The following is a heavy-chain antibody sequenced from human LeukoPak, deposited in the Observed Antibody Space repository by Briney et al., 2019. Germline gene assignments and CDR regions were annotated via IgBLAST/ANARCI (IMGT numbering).Heavy chain of an antibody. V-gene: IGHV3-49*04. CDR3: TRAEELWFGELLFDY. D-gene: IGHD3-10*01. CDR1: GFTFGDYA. J-gene: IGHJ4*02. CDR2: IRSKAYGGTT. Sequence: GGSLRLSCTASGFTFGDYAMSWVRQAPGKGLEWVGFIRSKAYGGTTEYAASVKGRFTISRDDSKSIAYLQMNSLKTEDTAVYYCTRAEELWFGELLFDYWGRGTLVTVSS.